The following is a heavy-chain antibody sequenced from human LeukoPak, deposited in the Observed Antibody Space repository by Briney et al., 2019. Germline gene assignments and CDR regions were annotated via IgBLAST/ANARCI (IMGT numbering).Heavy chain of an antibody. Sequence: PGGSLRLSCAASGFTFSSYSMNWVRQAPGKGLEWVSYISSSSSTIYYADSVKGRFTISRDNAKNSLYLQMNSLRAEDTAVYYRAREGDYYDSSGYYAFDYWGQGTLVTVSS. CDR3: AREGDYYDSSGYYAFDY. D-gene: IGHD3-22*01. CDR2: ISSSSSTI. V-gene: IGHV3-48*01. J-gene: IGHJ4*02. CDR1: GFTFSSYS.